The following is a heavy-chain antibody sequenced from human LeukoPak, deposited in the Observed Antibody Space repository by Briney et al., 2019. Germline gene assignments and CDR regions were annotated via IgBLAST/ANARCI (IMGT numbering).Heavy chain of an antibody. CDR3: ARELKTEWFGEPMGDAFDI. J-gene: IGHJ3*02. D-gene: IGHD3-10*01. V-gene: IGHV1-2*04. Sequence: ASVKVSCKASGYTFTGYYMHWVRQAPGQGLEWMGWINPNSGGTNYAQKFQGWVTMTRDTSISTAYMELSRLRSDDTAVYYCARELKTEWFGEPMGDAFDIWGQGTMVTVSS. CDR1: GYTFTGYY. CDR2: INPNSGGT.